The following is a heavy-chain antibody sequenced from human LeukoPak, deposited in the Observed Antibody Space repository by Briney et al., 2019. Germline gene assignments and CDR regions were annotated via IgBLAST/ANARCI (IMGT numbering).Heavy chain of an antibody. V-gene: IGHV1-2*02. CDR1: GYTFTGYY. Sequence: ASVKVSCKASGYTFTGYYMHWVRQAPGQGLEWMGWINPNGGGTNYAQKFQGRVTMTRDTSISTAYMELSRLRSDDTAVYYCARDRKYSSSWYYYYYMDVWGKGTTVTVSS. CDR2: INPNGGGT. J-gene: IGHJ6*03. CDR3: ARDRKYSSSWYYYYYMDV. D-gene: IGHD6-13*01.